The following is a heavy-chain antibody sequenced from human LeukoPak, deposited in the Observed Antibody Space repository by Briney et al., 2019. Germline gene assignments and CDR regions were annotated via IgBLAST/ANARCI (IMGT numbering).Heavy chain of an antibody. D-gene: IGHD3-10*01. CDR3: ASNYYGSRKTID. Sequence: SETLSLTCAVYGGSFSGYYWSWIRQPPGKGLEWIGEINHSGSTNYNPSLKSRVTISVDTSKNQFSLKLSSVTAADTAVYYCASNYYGSRKTIDWGQGTLVTVSS. CDR1: GGSFSGYY. J-gene: IGHJ4*02. V-gene: IGHV4-34*01. CDR2: INHSGST.